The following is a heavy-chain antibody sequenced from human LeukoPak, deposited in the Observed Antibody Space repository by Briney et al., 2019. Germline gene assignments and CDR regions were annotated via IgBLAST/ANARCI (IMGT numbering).Heavy chain of an antibody. V-gene: IGHV4-39*07. CDR1: GVSISGSRT. CDR2: IHYDGRT. D-gene: IGHD6-25*01. CDR3: ARVFTAAGLDF. J-gene: IGHJ4*01. Sequence: SETLSLTCTVSGVSISGSRTWGWIRQPPGKGVEWIDNIHYDGRTASNPSLKSRVTISLDTSKNQFSLKVSSLTAADTAFYYCARVFTAAGLDFWGQGTLVTVSS.